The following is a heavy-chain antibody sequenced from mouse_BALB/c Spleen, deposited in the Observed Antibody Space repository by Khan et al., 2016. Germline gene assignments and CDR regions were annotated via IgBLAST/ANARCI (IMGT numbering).Heavy chain of an antibody. Sequence: VQLQQSGAELVRSGASVKLSCTASAFNIIDYFMHWVKQRPEQGLEWIGWIDPENGDTEYAPKFQGKATMTADTSSNTAYLQLSSLTSEDTAAYCCIAGWLGNDYYAMDYWGQGTSVTVSS. D-gene: IGHD4-1*01. CDR1: AFNIIDYF. V-gene: IGHV14-4*02. CDR2: IDPENGDT. CDR3: IAGWLGNDYYAMDY. J-gene: IGHJ4*01.